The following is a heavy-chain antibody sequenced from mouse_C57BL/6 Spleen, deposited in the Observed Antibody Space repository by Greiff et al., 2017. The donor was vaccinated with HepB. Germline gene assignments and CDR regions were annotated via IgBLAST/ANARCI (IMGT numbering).Heavy chain of an antibody. D-gene: IGHD2-3*01. CDR2: IYPGDGDT. CDR3: ARGRMGYAMDY. J-gene: IGHJ4*01. Sequence: VQLVESGAELVKPGASVKISCKASGYAFSSYWMNWVKQRPGKGLEWIGQIYPGDGDTNYNGKFKGKATLTADKSSSTAYMQLSSLTSEDSAVYFCARGRMGYAMDYWGQGTSVTVSS. CDR1: GYAFSSYW. V-gene: IGHV1-80*01.